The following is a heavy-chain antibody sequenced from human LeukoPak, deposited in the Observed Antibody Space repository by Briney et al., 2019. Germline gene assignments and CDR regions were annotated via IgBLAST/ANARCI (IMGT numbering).Heavy chain of an antibody. CDR2: VDHTGNT. CDR3: ARNVRFFDS. J-gene: IGHJ4*02. Sequence: PSETLSLTCTVPGDSISNSIWWSWLRQPPGKGLEWIGEVDHTGNTNYRPSLDSRVTLSIDTSKNHFSLTLTSVTAADTAVYYCARNVRFFDSWGQGTRVTVSS. D-gene: IGHD1-1*01. CDR1: GDSISNSIW. V-gene: IGHV4-4*02.